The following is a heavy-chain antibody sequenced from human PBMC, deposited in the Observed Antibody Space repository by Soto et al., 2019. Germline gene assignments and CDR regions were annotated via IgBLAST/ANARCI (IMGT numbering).Heavy chain of an antibody. J-gene: IGHJ4*02. CDR1: GYTFTTFS. D-gene: IGHD6-13*01. CDR2: VSVNNGNT. CDR3: ARGRAATLAATGYDY. Sequence: ASVKVSCKASGYTFTTFSFTWVRQAPGQGLEWMGWVSVNNGNTKYAQEFQGRVSMTTDTSTSTAYMELRSLRSDDTAVYFCARGRAATLAATGYDYWGQGTLVTVSS. V-gene: IGHV1-18*01.